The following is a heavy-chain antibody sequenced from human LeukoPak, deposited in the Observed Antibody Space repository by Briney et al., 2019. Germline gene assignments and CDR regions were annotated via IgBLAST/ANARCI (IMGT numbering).Heavy chain of an antibody. CDR3: ARDPYYDILTGYPYFDY. CDR2: ISSSSSYI. V-gene: IGHV3-21*01. J-gene: IGHJ4*02. CDR1: GFTFSSYS. Sequence: GGSLRLSCAASGFTFSSYSMNWVRQAPGKGLEWVSSISSSSSYIYYADSVKGRFTISRDNAKNSLYLQMNSLRAEDTAVYYCARDPYYDILTGYPYFDYWGQGTLVTVSP. D-gene: IGHD3-9*01.